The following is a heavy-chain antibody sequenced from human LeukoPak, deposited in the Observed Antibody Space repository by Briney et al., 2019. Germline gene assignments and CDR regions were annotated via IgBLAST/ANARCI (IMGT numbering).Heavy chain of an antibody. V-gene: IGHV6-1*01. CDR1: GDSVSSNSAA. CDR2: TYYRSKWYN. Sequence: SQTLSLTCAISGDSVSSNSAAWNWIRQSPSRGLEWLGRTYYRSKWYNDYAVSVKSRITINPDTSKNQFSLQLNSVTPEDTAGYYCSRKLAQSRWLENRFEPWGQGNLVNGFS. D-gene: IGHD6-13*01. CDR3: SRKLAQSRWLENRFEP. J-gene: IGHJ5*02.